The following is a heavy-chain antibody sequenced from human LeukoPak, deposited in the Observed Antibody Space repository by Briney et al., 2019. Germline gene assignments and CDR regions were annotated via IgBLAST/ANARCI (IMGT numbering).Heavy chain of an antibody. J-gene: IGHJ4*02. CDR2: IYSGDSDT. V-gene: IGHV5-51*01. CDR3: PRQEVGYSYGLYNYFDY. Sequence: GVALQISCQGSGYGFTSYWIGWGRPMTGKGRGWMGIIYSGDSDTRYRPSFQGQVTISADKSISTAYLQWSSLKASDTAMYYSPRQEVGYSYGLYNYFDYWGQGTLVTVSS. D-gene: IGHD5-18*01. CDR1: GYGFTSYW.